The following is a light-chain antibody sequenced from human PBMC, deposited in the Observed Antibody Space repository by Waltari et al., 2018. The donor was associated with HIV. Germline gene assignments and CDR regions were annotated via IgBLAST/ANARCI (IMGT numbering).Light chain of an antibody. CDR3: SSYTRSSTHYV. CDR2: DVT. Sequence: QSALTQTASVSGSPGQSITISCTGTNSDVGGCNFVSWYQHHPGRAPKLIIYDVTNRPSGVSNRFSGSKSGNTASLTISGLQAEDEADYFCSSYTRSSTHYVFGTGTKVTVL. V-gene: IGLV2-14*03. J-gene: IGLJ1*01. CDR1: NSDVGGCNF.